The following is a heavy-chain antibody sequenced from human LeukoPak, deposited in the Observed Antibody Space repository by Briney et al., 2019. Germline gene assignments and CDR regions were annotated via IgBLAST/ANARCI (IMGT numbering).Heavy chain of an antibody. CDR2: ISNGNT. D-gene: IGHD2-21*02. CDR1: GFPFSNHA. V-gene: IGHV3-23*01. J-gene: IGHJ5*02. Sequence: PGRSLRLSCAASGFPFSNHAMSCVRHPPGNGLEWVSAISNGNTYYADSVRGRFTISRDYSNNMVYLQKNSLRDEDTPLYYCVSEAGYCASVCLKSNWFDPWGQGTLVTVSS. CDR3: VSEAGYCASVCLKSNWFDP.